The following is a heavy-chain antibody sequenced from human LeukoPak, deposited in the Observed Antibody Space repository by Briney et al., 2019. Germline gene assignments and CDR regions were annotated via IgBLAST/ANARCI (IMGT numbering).Heavy chain of an antibody. Sequence: SETLSLTCTVSGGSISSYYWSWIRQPPGKGLEWIGYIYYSGSTNYNPSLESRVTISVDTSKNQFSLKLSSVTAADTAVYYCAGTRYSNRFDYWGQGTLVTVSS. CDR1: GGSISSYY. J-gene: IGHJ4*02. D-gene: IGHD4-11*01. CDR2: IYYSGST. CDR3: AGTRYSNRFDY. V-gene: IGHV4-59*08.